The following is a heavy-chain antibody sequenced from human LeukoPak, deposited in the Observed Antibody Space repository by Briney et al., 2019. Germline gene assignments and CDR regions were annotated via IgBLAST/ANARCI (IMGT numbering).Heavy chain of an antibody. D-gene: IGHD3-22*01. V-gene: IGHV3-30*04. CDR3: SRSVRDYYSSGYYYGAPYYFDY. Sequence: PGGSLRLSCAAPGFSFSSYAMHWVRPAPGKGLGRGAVISYDGSIKYSADSVRGRFTISRDNSTKTLYLQINRLRAEDTAVYYSSRSVRDYYSSGYYYGAPYYFDYWGQGSLVTVSS. CDR2: ISYDGSIK. CDR1: GFSFSSYA. J-gene: IGHJ4*02.